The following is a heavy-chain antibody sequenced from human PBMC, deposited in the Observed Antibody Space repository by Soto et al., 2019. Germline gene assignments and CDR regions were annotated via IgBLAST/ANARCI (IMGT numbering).Heavy chain of an antibody. J-gene: IGHJ5*02. Sequence: EVQLVESGGGLVQPGGSLRLSCAASGFTVSSNYMSWVRQAPGKGLEWVSVIYSGGSTYYADSVKGRFTISRDNSKNTXYLKMNSLRAEDTAVYYCVRDMITMVRGVSWWFDPWGQGTLVTVSS. V-gene: IGHV3-66*01. CDR1: GFTVSSNY. D-gene: IGHD3-10*01. CDR3: VRDMITMVRGVSWWFDP. CDR2: IYSGGST.